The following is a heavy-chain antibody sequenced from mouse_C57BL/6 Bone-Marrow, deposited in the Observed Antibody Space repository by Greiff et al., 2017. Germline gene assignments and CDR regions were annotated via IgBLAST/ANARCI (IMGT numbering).Heavy chain of an antibody. V-gene: IGHV3-6*01. CDR2: ISYDGSN. CDR1: GYSITSGYY. CDR3: ARHHYYAMDY. Sequence: EVKLMESGPGLVKPSQSLSLTCSVTGYSITSGYYWNWIRQFPGNKLEWMGYISYDGSNNYNPSLKNRISITSDTSKNQFFLKLNSVTTEDTATYYCARHHYYAMDYWGQGTSVTVSS. J-gene: IGHJ4*01.